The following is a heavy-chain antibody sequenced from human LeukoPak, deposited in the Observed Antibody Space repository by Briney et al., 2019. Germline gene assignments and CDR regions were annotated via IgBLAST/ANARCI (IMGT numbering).Heavy chain of an antibody. CDR2: IYHIGNT. J-gene: IGHJ4*02. D-gene: IGHD4-17*01. CDR3: ARGGDYGNYFDY. CDR1: GVSISSGGYS. V-gene: IGHV4-30-2*01. Sequence: SETPSLTCAVSGVSISSGGYSWNWIRQPPGKGLEWIGYIYHIGNTYYNPSLKSRVTISVDRSKNQFSLKLSSVTAADTAVYYCARGGDYGNYFDYWGQGTLVTVSS.